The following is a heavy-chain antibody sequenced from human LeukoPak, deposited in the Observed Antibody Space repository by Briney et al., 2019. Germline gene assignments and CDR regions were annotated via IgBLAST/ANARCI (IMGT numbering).Heavy chain of an antibody. Sequence: ASVKLSCTASGGTFSSYAISWVRQAPGHGLEWMGGIIPIFGTANYAQKFQGSVTITADESTSTAYMELSSLRSDDTAVYYCARQSGELRTYFDYWGQGTLVTVSS. CDR3: ARQSGELRTYFDY. V-gene: IGHV1-69*13. CDR1: GGTFSSYA. D-gene: IGHD1-26*01. CDR2: IIPIFGTA. J-gene: IGHJ4*02.